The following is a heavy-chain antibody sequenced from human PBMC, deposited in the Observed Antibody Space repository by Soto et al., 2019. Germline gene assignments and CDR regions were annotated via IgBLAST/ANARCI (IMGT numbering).Heavy chain of an antibody. Sequence: GGSLRLSCAASGFTFSNAWMSWVRQAPGKGLEWVGRIKSKTDGGTTDYAAPVKGRFTISRDDSKNTLYLQMNSLKTEDTAVYYCTTSPEYCSSTSCYVYYYYYMDVWGKGTTVTVSS. CDR2: IKSKTDGGTT. J-gene: IGHJ6*03. CDR1: GFTFSNAW. CDR3: TTSPEYCSSTSCYVYYYYYMDV. V-gene: IGHV3-15*01. D-gene: IGHD2-2*01.